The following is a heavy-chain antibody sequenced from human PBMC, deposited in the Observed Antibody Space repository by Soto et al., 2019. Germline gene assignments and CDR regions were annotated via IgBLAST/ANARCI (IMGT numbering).Heavy chain of an antibody. J-gene: IGHJ4*02. D-gene: IGHD2-21*02. CDR2: INPNSGST. Sequence: ASVKVSCKASGYTFTGYYMHWVRQAPGQGLEWMGWINPNSGSTNYAQKFQGRVTMTRDTSISTAYMELSRLRSDDTAVYYCARVAGHIVVVTNFDYWGQGTLVTVSS. CDR1: GYTFTGYY. V-gene: IGHV1-2*02. CDR3: ARVAGHIVVVTNFDY.